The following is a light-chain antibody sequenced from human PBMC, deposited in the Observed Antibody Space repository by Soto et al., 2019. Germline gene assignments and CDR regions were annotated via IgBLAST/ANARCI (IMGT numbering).Light chain of an antibody. CDR3: QQYNSCLT. CDR1: QSVSSN. V-gene: IGKV3-15*01. CDR2: DAS. Sequence: EIVMTQSPATLSVSPGERATLSCRASQSVSSNLAWYQQKPGQAPRLVIYDASIRASGIPARFSGSGSGTEFSLTISSLQSEDFAIYYCQQYNSCLTFGGGTKVDI. J-gene: IGKJ4*01.